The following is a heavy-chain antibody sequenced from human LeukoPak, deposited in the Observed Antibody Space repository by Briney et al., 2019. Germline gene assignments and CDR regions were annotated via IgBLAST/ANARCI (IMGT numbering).Heavy chain of an antibody. CDR1: GFTFSKYW. D-gene: IGHD3-3*01. CDR3: ARAAEITIFGVGFNAHDAFDI. J-gene: IGHJ3*02. V-gene: IGHV3-7*01. CDR2: IKQDGSEK. Sequence: GGSLRLSCAASGFTFSKYWMSWVRQAPGQGLEWVANIKQDGSEKYYVDSVKGRFTISRDNAKNSLYLQMNSLRAEDTAVYYCARAAEITIFGVGFNAHDAFDIWGQGTMVTVSS.